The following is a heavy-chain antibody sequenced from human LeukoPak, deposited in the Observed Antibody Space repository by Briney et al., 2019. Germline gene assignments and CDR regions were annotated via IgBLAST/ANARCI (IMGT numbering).Heavy chain of an antibody. CDR2: IIPIFGTA. J-gene: IGHJ4*02. V-gene: IGHV1-69*13. Sequence: SVKVSCKASGGTFSSYAISWVRQAPGQGLEWMGGIIPIFGTANYAQKFQGRVTITADESTSTAHMELSSLRSEDTAVYYCARGLLTTVTSPLDYWGQGTLVTVSS. CDR3: ARGLLTTVTSPLDY. CDR1: GGTFSSYA. D-gene: IGHD4-11*01.